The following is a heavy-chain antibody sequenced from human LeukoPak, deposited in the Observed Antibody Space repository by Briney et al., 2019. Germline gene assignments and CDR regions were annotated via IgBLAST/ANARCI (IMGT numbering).Heavy chain of an antibody. CDR2: ISSSSIYI. CDR1: GLXFSDYS. CDR3: TRESDDAFDI. J-gene: IGHJ3*02. Sequence: GGSLRLSCVASGLXFSDYSITWVRQAPGKGLEWVSSISSSSIYIDYADSVKGRFTISRDNAKNSLYLQMNSLRAEDTAVYYCTRESDDAFDIWGQGTMVTVSS. V-gene: IGHV3-21*01.